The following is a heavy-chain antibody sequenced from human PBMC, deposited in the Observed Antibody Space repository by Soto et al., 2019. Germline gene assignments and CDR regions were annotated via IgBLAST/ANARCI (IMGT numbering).Heavy chain of an antibody. J-gene: IGHJ4*02. D-gene: IGHD6-13*01. CDR1: GFTFSSYA. Sequence: EVQMLESGGGLVQPGGSLRLSCAASGFTFSSYAMSWVRQAPGKGLEWVSAISGSGGSTYYADSVKGRFTISRNNSKNTQYLQMNSLRAEETAVYYCAKDTSSSWKYWGQGTLVTVSS. CDR2: ISGSGGST. CDR3: AKDTSSSWKY. V-gene: IGHV3-23*01.